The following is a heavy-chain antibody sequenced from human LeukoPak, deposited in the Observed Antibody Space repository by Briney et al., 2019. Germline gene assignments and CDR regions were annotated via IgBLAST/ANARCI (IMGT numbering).Heavy chain of an antibody. D-gene: IGHD3-3*01. CDR3: AKDPTTSFGYDFWSGYPY. CDR2: ISSSGSTI. J-gene: IGHJ4*02. V-gene: IGHV3-11*01. CDR1: GFTFSDYY. Sequence: PGGSLRLSCAASGFTFSDYYMSWIRQAPGKGLEWVSYISSSGSTIYYADSVKGRFTISRDNAKNSLYLQMNSLRAEDAAVYYCAKDPTTSFGYDFWSGYPYWGQGTLVTVSS.